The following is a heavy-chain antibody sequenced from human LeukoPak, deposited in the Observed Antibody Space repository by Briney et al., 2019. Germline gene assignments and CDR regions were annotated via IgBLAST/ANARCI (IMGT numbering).Heavy chain of an antibody. CDR3: ARLRYASGSYSVCGY. CDR2: IYYSGTT. D-gene: IGHD3-10*01. Sequence: SETLSLTCTVSGGSISSSSYYWGWVRQPPGKGLEWIGSIYYSGTTYYNPSLKSRVTISVDTSKNQFSLKLRSVTATDTAVYCCARLRYASGSYSVCGYWGQGTLVTVSS. V-gene: IGHV4-39*01. J-gene: IGHJ4*02. CDR1: GGSISSSSYY.